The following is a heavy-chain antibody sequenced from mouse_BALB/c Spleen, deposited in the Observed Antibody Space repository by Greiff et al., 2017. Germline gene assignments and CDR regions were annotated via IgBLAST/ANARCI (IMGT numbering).Heavy chain of an antibody. Sequence: QVQLQQSGPGLVAPSQSLSITCTVSGFSLTSYGVSWVRQPPGKGLEWLGVIWGDGSTNYHSALISRLSISKDNSKSQVFLKLNSLQTDDTATYYCAKPVTPRGRGKFAMDYWGQGTSVTVSS. D-gene: IGHD2-1*01. CDR3: AKPVTPRGRGKFAMDY. CDR2: IWGDGST. J-gene: IGHJ4*01. CDR1: GFSLTSYG. V-gene: IGHV2-3*01.